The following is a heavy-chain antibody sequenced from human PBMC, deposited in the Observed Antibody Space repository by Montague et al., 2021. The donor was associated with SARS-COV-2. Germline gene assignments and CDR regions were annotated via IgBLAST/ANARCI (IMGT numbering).Heavy chain of an antibody. D-gene: IGHD3-22*01. CDR3: DGSSEEEYYFDY. J-gene: IGHJ4*02. Sequence: SETLSLTCTVSGGSISNSSYYWGWIRQPPGKGLEWIGSIYYSGSTYYNPSLKSRVTISVDTSKNQFSLKLSSVTAADTAVYYRDGSSEEEYYFDYWGQGTLVTVSS. CDR1: GGSISNSSYY. V-gene: IGHV4-39*01. CDR2: IYYSGST.